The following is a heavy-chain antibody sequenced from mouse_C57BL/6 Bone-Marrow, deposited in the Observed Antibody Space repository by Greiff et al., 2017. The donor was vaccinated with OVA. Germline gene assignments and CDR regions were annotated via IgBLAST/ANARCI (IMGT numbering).Heavy chain of an antibody. CDR2: INPNNGGT. CDR1: GYTFTDYN. D-gene: IGHD1-1*01. Sequence: VHVKQSGPELVKPGASVKMSCKASGYTFTDYNMHWVKQSHGKSLEWIGYINPNNGGTSYNQKFKGKATVTVNKSSSTAYMELRSLTSEDSAVYYCSGLLRGAMDYWGQGTSVTVSS. V-gene: IGHV1-22*01. CDR3: SGLLRGAMDY. J-gene: IGHJ4*01.